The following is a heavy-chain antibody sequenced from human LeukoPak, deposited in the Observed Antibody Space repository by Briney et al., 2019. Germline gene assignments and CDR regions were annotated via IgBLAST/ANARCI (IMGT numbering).Heavy chain of an antibody. Sequence: SETLSLTCIVSGGSISTSAYYWGWIRQPPGEGLQWIGSIYYSGNTYYNSSLKSRVTISVDTSTSQFSLRLSSVTAADTAVYYCASMGDYYDSSGYTILDAFDIWGQGTMVTVSS. J-gene: IGHJ3*02. CDR2: IYYSGNT. CDR1: GGSISTSAYY. CDR3: ASMGDYYDSSGYTILDAFDI. V-gene: IGHV4-39*01. D-gene: IGHD3-22*01.